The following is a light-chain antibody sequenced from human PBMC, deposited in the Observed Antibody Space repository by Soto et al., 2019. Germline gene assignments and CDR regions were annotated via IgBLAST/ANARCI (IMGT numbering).Light chain of an antibody. CDR2: KDS. V-gene: IGLV3-27*01. CDR1: VLAKKY. CDR3: SSAADNNHGV. Sequence: SYELTQPSSVSVSPGQTARITCSGDVLAKKYARWFQQKPGQAPVLVIYKDSERPSGIPERFSGSSSGTTVTLTISGAQVEDEADYYCSSAADNNHGVFGGGTKLTVL. J-gene: IGLJ3*02.